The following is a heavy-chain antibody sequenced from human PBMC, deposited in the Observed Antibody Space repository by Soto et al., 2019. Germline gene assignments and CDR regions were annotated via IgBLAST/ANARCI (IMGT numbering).Heavy chain of an antibody. CDR1: GGSVSSDISYY. D-gene: IGHD1-1*01. CDR3: AREYNP. V-gene: IGHV4-61*01. Sequence: QVQLQESGPGLVKPSETLSLTCTVSGGSVSSDISYYWTWIRQPPGKGLEWIGHIYNNGNTNYNPSLKSRVTISLDTSKTQFTLNLPAVTAAATALYYWAREYNPWGQGTLVTVSS. J-gene: IGHJ5*02. CDR2: IYNNGNT.